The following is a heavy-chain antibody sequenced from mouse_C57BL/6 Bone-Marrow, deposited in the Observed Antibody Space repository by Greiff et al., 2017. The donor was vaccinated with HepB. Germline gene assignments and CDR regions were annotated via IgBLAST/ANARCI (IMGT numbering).Heavy chain of an antibody. CDR2: INPYNGGT. CDR1: GYTFTDYY. CDR3: ARGVVATDYAMDY. D-gene: IGHD1-1*01. Sequence: EVQGVESGPVLVKPGASVKMSCKASGYTFTDYYMNWVKQSHGKSLEWIGVINPYNGGTSYNQKFKGKATLTVDKSSSTAYMELNSLTSEDSAVYYCARGVVATDYAMDYWGQGTSVTVSS. V-gene: IGHV1-19*01. J-gene: IGHJ4*01.